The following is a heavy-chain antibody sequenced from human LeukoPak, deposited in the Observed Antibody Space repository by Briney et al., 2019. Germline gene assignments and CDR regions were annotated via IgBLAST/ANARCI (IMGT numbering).Heavy chain of an antibody. CDR2: IYYSGST. J-gene: IGHJ4*02. CDR3: ARVGSGYYFDY. D-gene: IGHD3-3*01. Sequence: SGTLSLTRTVSGGSISSYYWSWIRQPPGRGREWIGYIYYSGSTNYNPSLKSRVTISVDTAKNQFSLKLSSVTAADTAVYYCARVGSGYYFDYWGQGTLVTVSS. CDR1: GGSISSYY. V-gene: IGHV4-59*01.